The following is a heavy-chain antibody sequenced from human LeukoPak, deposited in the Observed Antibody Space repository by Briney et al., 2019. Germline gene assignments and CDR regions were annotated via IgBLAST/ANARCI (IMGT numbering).Heavy chain of an antibody. Sequence: GGSLRLSCAASGFTFSDFAMSWVRQAPGKGLEWVSAISGSGGSTYYADSVKGRFTISRDNSKNTLYLQMNSLRAEDTAVYYCAKVGSYDYVWGSYRNRDADYWGQGTLVTVPS. CDR1: GFTFSDFA. CDR2: ISGSGGST. CDR3: AKVGSYDYVWGSYRNRDADY. D-gene: IGHD3-16*02. J-gene: IGHJ4*02. V-gene: IGHV3-23*01.